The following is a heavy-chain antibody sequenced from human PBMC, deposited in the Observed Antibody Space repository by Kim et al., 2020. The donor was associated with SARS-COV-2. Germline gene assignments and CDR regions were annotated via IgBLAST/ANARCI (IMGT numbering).Heavy chain of an antibody. Sequence: SETLSLTCTVSGASISSGGYFWNWIRQHPGKGLEWIGYIYYSGGTYYNPSLKSRVTISLDMSKNQFSLKLSSVTAADTAVYYCARETGGGDFDPWGQGTLVTVSS. CDR2: IYYSGGT. J-gene: IGHJ5*02. V-gene: IGHV4-31*03. CDR3: ARETGGGDFDP. D-gene: IGHD2-21*02. CDR1: GASISSGGYF.